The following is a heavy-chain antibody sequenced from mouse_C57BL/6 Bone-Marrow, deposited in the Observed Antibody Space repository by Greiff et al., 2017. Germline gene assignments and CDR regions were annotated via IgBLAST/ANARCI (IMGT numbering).Heavy chain of an antibody. Sequence: QVQLQHPGTELVKPGASVKLSCKASGYTFTSYWMHWVKQRPGQGLEWIGNINPSNGGTNYNEKFKSKATLTVDKSSSTAYMQLSSLTSEDSAVYYCARSGKTGTFWYFDVWGTGTTVTVSS. D-gene: IGHD4-1*01. J-gene: IGHJ1*03. CDR1: GYTFTSYW. V-gene: IGHV1-53*01. CDR2: INPSNGGT. CDR3: ARSGKTGTFWYFDV.